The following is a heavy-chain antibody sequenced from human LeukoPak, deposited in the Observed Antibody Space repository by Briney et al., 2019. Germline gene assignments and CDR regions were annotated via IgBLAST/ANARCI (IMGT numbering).Heavy chain of an antibody. CDR3: ARDLGFGGFDY. CDR1: GGSISSYY. J-gene: IGHJ4*02. Sequence: SETLSLTCTVSGGSISSYYWSWMRQPPGKGLEWIGYIYYSGSSNYNPSLKSRVTISVDTSKNQFSLKLSSVTAADTAVYYCARDLGFGGFDYWGQGTLVTVSS. V-gene: IGHV4-59*01. D-gene: IGHD3-10*01. CDR2: IYYSGSS.